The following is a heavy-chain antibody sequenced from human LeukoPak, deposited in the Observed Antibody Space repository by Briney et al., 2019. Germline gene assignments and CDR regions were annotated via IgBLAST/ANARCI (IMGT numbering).Heavy chain of an antibody. Sequence: GGSLRLSCAASGFTFSSYAMHWVRQAPGKGLEWVAVISYDGSNKYYADSVKGRLTISRDNSKNTLYLQMNSLRAEDTAVYYCASFPYCGSTSCSPAPWGQGTLVTVSS. CDR1: GFTFSSYA. CDR2: ISYDGSNK. D-gene: IGHD2-2*01. V-gene: IGHV3-30-3*01. J-gene: IGHJ5*02. CDR3: ASFPYCGSTSCSPAP.